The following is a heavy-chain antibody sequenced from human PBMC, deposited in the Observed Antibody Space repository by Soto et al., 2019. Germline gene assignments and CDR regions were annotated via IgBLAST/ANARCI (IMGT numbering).Heavy chain of an antibody. J-gene: IGHJ4*02. D-gene: IGHD3-10*01. V-gene: IGHV4-4*02. CDR2: IYHSGST. CDR3: ARSLGGLLWFGGTFDY. Sequence: SETLSLTCAVSGGSISSSNWWSWVRHPPGKGLEWIGEIYHSGSTNYNPSLKSRVTISVDKSKNRFSLKLSSVTAADTAVYYCARSLGGLLWFGGTFDYWGQGTLVTVSS. CDR1: GGSISSSNW.